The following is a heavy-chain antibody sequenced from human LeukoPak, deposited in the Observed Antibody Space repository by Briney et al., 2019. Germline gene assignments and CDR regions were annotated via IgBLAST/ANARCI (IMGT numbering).Heavy chain of an antibody. CDR1: GGAFRGYY. CDR2: INHSGST. J-gene: IGHJ4*02. Sequence: SETLSLTCAVYGGAFRGYYWSWSRQPPGTGREWIGEINHSGSTNYNPSLKSRVTISVDTSKNQFALKLRSVTAADTAVYYCARGGMIVPHTDGPDDYWGQGTLVTVSS. V-gene: IGHV4-34*01. D-gene: IGHD3-22*01. CDR3: ARGGMIVPHTDGPDDY.